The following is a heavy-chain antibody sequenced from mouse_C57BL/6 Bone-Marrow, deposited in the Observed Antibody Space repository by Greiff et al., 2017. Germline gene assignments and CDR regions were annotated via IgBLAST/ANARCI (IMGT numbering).Heavy chain of an antibody. D-gene: IGHD2-4*01. V-gene: IGHV14-2*01. CDR3: ARMRLRRFAY. CDR2: IAPEDGEP. CDR1: GFTIKDYS. J-gene: IGHJ3*01. Sequence: EVKLVESGPELVKPGASVKFSCTASGFTIKDYSMHWVKQRTEQGLEWIGRIAPEDGEPKYAPKFPGKATITADTSSNPAYLQLSSLTSEDTAVYYCARMRLRRFAYWGQGTLVTVSA.